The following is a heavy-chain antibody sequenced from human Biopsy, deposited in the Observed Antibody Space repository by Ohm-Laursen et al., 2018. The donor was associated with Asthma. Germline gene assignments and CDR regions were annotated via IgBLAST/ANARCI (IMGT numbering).Heavy chain of an antibody. Sequence: ASVKVSCKTLGGTFNTYVIGWVRQAPGQGLEWMGGINSVFGTTTYPQKFQDRVTITADDSTSTVYMELSSLRSEDTAVYYCARKAGSCISRTCYSLNFWGQGTLVTVSS. CDR1: GGTFNTYV. CDR2: INSVFGTT. V-gene: IGHV1-69*13. CDR3: ARKAGSCISRTCYSLNF. J-gene: IGHJ4*02. D-gene: IGHD2-2*01.